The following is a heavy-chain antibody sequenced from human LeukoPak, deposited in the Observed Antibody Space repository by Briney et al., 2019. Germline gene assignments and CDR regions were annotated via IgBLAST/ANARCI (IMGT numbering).Heavy chain of an antibody. CDR1: GGSISSYY. D-gene: IGHD2-15*01. V-gene: IGHV4-59*01. Sequence: PSETLSLTCTVSGGSISSYYWSWIRQPPGKGLEWIGYIYYGGSTNYNPSLKSRVTISVDTSKNQFSLKLSSVTAADTAVYYCAREKRGGGSWEPRYYYYMDVWGKGTTVTISS. CDR3: AREKRGGGSWEPRYYYYMDV. J-gene: IGHJ6*03. CDR2: IYYGGST.